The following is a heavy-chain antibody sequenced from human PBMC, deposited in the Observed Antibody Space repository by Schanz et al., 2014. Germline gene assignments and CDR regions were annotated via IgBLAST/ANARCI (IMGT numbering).Heavy chain of an antibody. CDR1: GYTFTDYY. J-gene: IGHJ4*02. Sequence: QVQLVQSGAEVKEPGASVKLSCKSSGYTFTDYYMQWVRQAPGQGLEWLGTIFLNDGGTHSAEKFQGRIIMTRDTSTSTVYLDLSSLRSEDTAIYYCARVTTGYDSWGQGTLVTVSS. CDR2: IFLNDGGT. CDR3: ARVTTGYDS. D-gene: IGHD5-12*01. V-gene: IGHV1-46*01.